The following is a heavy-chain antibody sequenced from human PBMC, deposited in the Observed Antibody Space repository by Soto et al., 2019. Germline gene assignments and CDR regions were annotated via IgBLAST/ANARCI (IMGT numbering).Heavy chain of an antibody. CDR2: ISGNGGST. V-gene: IGHV3-23*01. Sequence: GGSLRLSCAASGFTFGRYSMNWVRQAPGKGLEWVSTISGNGGSTYYADSVRGRFTISRDNSKKTLYLQMSSLRADDSAVYFCARGSKDSYPGSRIFDFWGRGTLVTVSS. CDR1: GFTFGRYS. D-gene: IGHD3-10*01. CDR3: ARGSKDSYPGSRIFDF. J-gene: IGHJ4*02.